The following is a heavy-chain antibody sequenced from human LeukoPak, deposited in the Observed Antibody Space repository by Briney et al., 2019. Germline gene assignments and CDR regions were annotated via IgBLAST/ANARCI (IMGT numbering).Heavy chain of an antibody. Sequence: ASVKVSCKASGYTFTSYDINWVRQATGQGLEWMGWMNPNSGNTGYAQKFQGRVTMTRNTSISTAYMELSSLRSEDTAVYYCARAVVPAAIYYYYGMDVWGQGTTVTVSS. CDR2: MNPNSGNT. D-gene: IGHD2-2*01. CDR3: ARAVVPAAIYYYYGMDV. V-gene: IGHV1-8*01. CDR1: GYTFTSYD. J-gene: IGHJ6*02.